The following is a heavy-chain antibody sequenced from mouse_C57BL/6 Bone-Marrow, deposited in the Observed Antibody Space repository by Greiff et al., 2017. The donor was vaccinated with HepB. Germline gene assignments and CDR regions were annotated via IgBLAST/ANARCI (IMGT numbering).Heavy chain of an antibody. V-gene: IGHV5-16*01. CDR3: ARDRKTWYFDV. J-gene: IGHJ1*03. CDR2: INYDGSST. CDR1: GFTFSDYY. Sequence: EVMLVESEGGLVQPGSSMKLSCTASGFTFSDYYMAWVRQVPEKGLEWVANINYDGSSTYYLDSLKSRFIISRDNAKNILYLQMSSLKSEDTATYYCARDRKTWYFDVWGTGTTVTVSS.